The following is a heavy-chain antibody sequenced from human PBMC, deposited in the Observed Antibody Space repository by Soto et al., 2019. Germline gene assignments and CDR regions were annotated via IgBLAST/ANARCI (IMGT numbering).Heavy chain of an antibody. D-gene: IGHD6-19*01. CDR1: GDSISSNTAA. CDR3: ARGVAGTGFDL. CDR2: TYYRSNWRH. V-gene: IGHV6-1*01. Sequence: QALSLTCAISGDSISSNTAACNLIRSSPSRGLEWLGRTYYRSNWRHDYAVSVKSRITVNPDTSKNHFSLQLNSVTPDDTAVYYCARGVAGTGFDLWGQGTLVTVSS. J-gene: IGHJ4*02.